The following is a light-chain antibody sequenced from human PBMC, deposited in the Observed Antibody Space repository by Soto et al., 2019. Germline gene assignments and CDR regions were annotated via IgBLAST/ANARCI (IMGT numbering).Light chain of an antibody. CDR3: SSYTSSSTPVV. Sequence: QSALTQPASVSGSPGQSITISCTGTSSDVGGYNYVSWYQQHPGKAPKLMIYDVSNRPSRVSNRFSGSKSGNTASLTSSGLQAEDEADYYCSSYTSSSTPVVFGGGTQLTVL. CDR2: DVS. J-gene: IGLJ2*01. V-gene: IGLV2-14*01. CDR1: SSDVGGYNY.